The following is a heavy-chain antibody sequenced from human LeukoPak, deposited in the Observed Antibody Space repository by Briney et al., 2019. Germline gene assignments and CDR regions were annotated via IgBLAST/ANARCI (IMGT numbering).Heavy chain of an antibody. J-gene: IGHJ4*02. CDR1: GGSISSYSYY. D-gene: IGHD3-22*01. CDR2: IYYSGNT. Sequence: SETLSLTCTVSGGSISSYSYYWGWIRQPPGKGLEWIGSIYYSGNTYYNPSLKSRVTISVDTSKNQFSLKLSSVTAADTAVYYCAREGYYYDSSGYLQVNWGQGALVTVSS. CDR3: AREGYYYDSSGYLQVN. V-gene: IGHV4-39*01.